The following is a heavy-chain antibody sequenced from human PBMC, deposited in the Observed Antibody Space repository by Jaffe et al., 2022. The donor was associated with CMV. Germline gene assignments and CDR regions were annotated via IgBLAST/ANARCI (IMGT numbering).Heavy chain of an antibody. CDR2: IYYSGST. D-gene: IGHD6-13*01. Sequence: QVQLQESGPGLVKPSETLSLTCTVSGGSISSYYWSWIRQPPGKGLEWIGYIYYSGSTNYNPSLKSRVTISVDTSKNQFSLKLSSVTAADTAVYYCARVYWGSSWELNWFDPWGQGTLVTVSS. CDR1: GGSISSYY. CDR3: ARVYWGSSWELNWFDP. J-gene: IGHJ5*02. V-gene: IGHV4-59*01.